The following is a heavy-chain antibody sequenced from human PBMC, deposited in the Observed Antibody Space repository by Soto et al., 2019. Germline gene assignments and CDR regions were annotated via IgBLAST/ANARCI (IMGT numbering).Heavy chain of an antibody. J-gene: IGHJ6*02. CDR2: SGIADNR. V-gene: IGHV3-13*04. Sequence: GGSLRLSCAASGFTFSSYDMHWVRQGTGQGLEWVSTSGIADNRYYLSSVKGRFTISRDDAENSLYLQMNSRKAGDTAGDYGGRGAIAPGYGLDVWGQGTPVTVSS. D-gene: IGHD2-2*02. CDR1: GFTFSSYD. CDR3: GRGAIAPGYGLDV.